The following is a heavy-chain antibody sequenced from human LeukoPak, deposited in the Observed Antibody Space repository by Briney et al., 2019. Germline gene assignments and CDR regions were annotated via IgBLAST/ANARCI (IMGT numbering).Heavy chain of an antibody. Sequence: ASVKVSCKASGYTFTSYGIIWVRQAPGQGLEWMGWISAYNGNTNYAQKLQGRVTMTTDTSTRTAYMELRSLRSDDTAVYYCARDQATMIVVANALRFDPWGQGTLVTVSS. J-gene: IGHJ5*02. CDR2: ISAYNGNT. CDR3: ARDQATMIVVANALRFDP. V-gene: IGHV1-18*01. CDR1: GYTFTSYG. D-gene: IGHD3-22*01.